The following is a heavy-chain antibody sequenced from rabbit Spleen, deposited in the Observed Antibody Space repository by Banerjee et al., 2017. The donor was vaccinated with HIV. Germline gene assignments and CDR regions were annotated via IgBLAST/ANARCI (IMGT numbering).Heavy chain of an antibody. J-gene: IGHJ4*01. D-gene: IGHD1-1*01. CDR2: INVYTGKP. CDR3: ARDLTSVVGWNFNL. Sequence: QEQLVESGGGLVKPEGSLTLTCKASGFSFSDRDVMCWVRQAPGKGLQWIACINVYTGKPVYATWAKGRFTISRTSSTTVTLQMTSLTAADTATYFCARDLTSVVGWNFNLWGPGTLVTVS. CDR1: GFSFSDRDV. V-gene: IGHV1S45*01.